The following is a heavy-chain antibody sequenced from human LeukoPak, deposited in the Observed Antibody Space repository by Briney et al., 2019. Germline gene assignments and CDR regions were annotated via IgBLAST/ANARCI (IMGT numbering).Heavy chain of an antibody. CDR2: INHSGST. CDR3: ASLNTGDFWSGPPLHLGYYFDY. D-gene: IGHD3-3*01. J-gene: IGHJ4*02. CDR1: GGSISSYY. Sequence: PSETLSLTCTVSGGSISSYYWSWIRQPPAKGLEWIGEINHSGSTNYNPSLKSRVTISVDTPKNQFSLKLSSVTAADPAVYYCASLNTGDFWSGPPLHLGYYFDYWGQGTLVTVSS. V-gene: IGHV4-34*01.